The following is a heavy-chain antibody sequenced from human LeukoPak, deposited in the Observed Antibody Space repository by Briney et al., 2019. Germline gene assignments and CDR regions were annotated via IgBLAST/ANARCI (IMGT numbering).Heavy chain of an antibody. CDR2: MKEDGSEI. J-gene: IGHJ5*02. CDR3: TRDDDTSSHFGRLS. Sequence: GGSLRLSCAASGFPYDVQTMSWVRQAPGKGLDWVASMKEDGSEIYYVDSVKGRFTISRDNPKNSLYLQMNSLRDEDTAVYYCTRDDDTSSHFGRLSWGQGTLVTVYS. V-gene: IGHV3-7*01. CDR1: GFPYDVQT. D-gene: IGHD3/OR15-3a*01.